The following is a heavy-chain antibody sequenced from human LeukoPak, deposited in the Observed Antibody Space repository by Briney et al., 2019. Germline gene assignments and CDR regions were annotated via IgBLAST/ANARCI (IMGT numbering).Heavy chain of an antibody. Sequence: SETLSLTCSVSGDSVSRSDSYWDWIRQPPGKGLEWIGTIYYSGRTYYSPSLKSRVTMSVDPSNNQFSLNLRPVTAADTALYYCARRRYYDGSGYLEWGQGTLLSVSS. CDR2: IYYSGRT. CDR3: ARRRYYDGSGYLE. D-gene: IGHD3-22*01. J-gene: IGHJ1*01. V-gene: IGHV4-39*01. CDR1: GDSVSRSDSY.